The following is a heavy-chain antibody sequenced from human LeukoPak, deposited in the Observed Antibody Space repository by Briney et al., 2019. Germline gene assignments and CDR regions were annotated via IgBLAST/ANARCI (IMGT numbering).Heavy chain of an antibody. CDR1: GGTFSSYT. D-gene: IGHD2-2*03. V-gene: IGHV1-69*02. Sequence: GSSVKVSCKASGGTFSSYTISWVRQAPGQGLEWMGRIIPILGIANYAQKLQGRVTITADKSTSTAYMELSSLRSEDTAVYYCASGYCSSTSCYLYYMDVWGKGTTVTVSS. CDR2: IIPILGIA. J-gene: IGHJ6*03. CDR3: ASGYCSSTSCYLYYMDV.